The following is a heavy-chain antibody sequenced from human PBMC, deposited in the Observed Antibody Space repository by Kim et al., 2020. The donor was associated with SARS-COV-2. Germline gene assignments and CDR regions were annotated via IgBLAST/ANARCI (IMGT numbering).Heavy chain of an antibody. V-gene: IGHV6-1*01. Sequence: SQTLSLTCAISGDSVSSNSAAWNWIRQSPSRGLEWLGRTYYRSKWYNDYAVSVKSRITINPDTSKNQFSLQLNSVTPEDTAVYYCARGVSSGSSWYSPWFDPWGQGTLVTVSS. CDR2: TYYRSKWYN. D-gene: IGHD6-13*01. J-gene: IGHJ5*02. CDR3: ARGVSSGSSWYSPWFDP. CDR1: GDSVSSNSAA.